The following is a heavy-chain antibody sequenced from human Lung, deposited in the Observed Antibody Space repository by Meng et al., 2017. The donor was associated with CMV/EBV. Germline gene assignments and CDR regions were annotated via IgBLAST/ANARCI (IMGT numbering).Heavy chain of an antibody. V-gene: IGHV3-49*04. D-gene: IGHD2-2*01. J-gene: IGHJ6*02. CDR2: IRKNGYGGTT. CDR3: TRGGTSAMRDGMDV. Sequence: GGSLRLXCTASGFIFGDYLMGWVRQAPGKGPEWAGVIRKNGYGGTTEYAASVKGRFTISRDDSKSIAYLQMNSLKIEDTAVYYCTRGGTSAMRDGMDVWGQGTTVXVSS. CDR1: GFIFGDYL.